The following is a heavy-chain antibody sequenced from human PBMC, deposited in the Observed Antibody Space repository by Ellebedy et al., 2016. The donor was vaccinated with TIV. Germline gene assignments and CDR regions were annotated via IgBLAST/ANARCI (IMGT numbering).Heavy chain of an antibody. J-gene: IGHJ5*02. D-gene: IGHD6-19*01. CDR1: GYTFTNYD. Sequence: ASVKVSXXASGYTFTNYDINWVRQATGQGLEWMGWMNPNSGNIGYEQKFQGRVTMTRNTSISTAYMELRSLRSEDTAVYYCAKVNRYSSGWYVYNWFDPWGQGTLVTVSS. CDR3: AKVNRYSSGWYVYNWFDP. CDR2: MNPNSGNI. V-gene: IGHV1-8*01.